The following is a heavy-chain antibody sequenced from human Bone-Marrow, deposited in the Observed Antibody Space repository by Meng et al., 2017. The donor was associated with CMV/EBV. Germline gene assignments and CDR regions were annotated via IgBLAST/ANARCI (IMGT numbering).Heavy chain of an antibody. CDR2: IRGTGDYT. CDR3: AREIGNYDYYSGMDV. CDR1: GFTFRSYA. V-gene: IGHV3-23*01. Sequence: GESLKISCSASGFTFRSYAMSWVRQAPGKGLEWVSTIRGTGDYTYNADSVKGRFSISRDNSKNTLYLEMNSLRADDTAVYYCAREIGNYDYYSGMDVWGQGTTVTVSS. J-gene: IGHJ6*02. D-gene: IGHD4-23*01.